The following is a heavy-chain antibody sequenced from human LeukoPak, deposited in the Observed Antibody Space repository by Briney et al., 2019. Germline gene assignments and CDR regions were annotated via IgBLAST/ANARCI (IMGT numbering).Heavy chain of an antibody. D-gene: IGHD2-8*01. Sequence: ASVKVSRKASGYTFTSYYMHWVRQAPGQGLEWMGIINPSGGSTSYAQKFQGRVTMTRDMSTSTVYMELSSLRSEDTAVYYCARERVVLMVYGGLDYWGQGTLVTVSS. CDR3: ARERVVLMVYGGLDY. CDR1: GYTFTSYY. J-gene: IGHJ4*02. V-gene: IGHV1-46*01. CDR2: INPSGGST.